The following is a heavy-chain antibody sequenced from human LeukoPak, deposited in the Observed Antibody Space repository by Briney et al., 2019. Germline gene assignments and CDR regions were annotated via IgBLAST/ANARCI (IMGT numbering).Heavy chain of an antibody. V-gene: IGHV1-2*02. CDR1: GYTFTGYF. CDR2: IKPNSGGT. D-gene: IGHD3-10*01. Sequence: ASVNVSCKASGYTFTGYFIHWVRQAPGQGLEWMGWIKPNSGGTNYGKKFQGRVTMTRDTSISTAYMELSRLRSDDTAVYYCARASYGSGSQNWFDPWGQGTLVTVSS. CDR3: ARASYGSGSQNWFDP. J-gene: IGHJ5*02.